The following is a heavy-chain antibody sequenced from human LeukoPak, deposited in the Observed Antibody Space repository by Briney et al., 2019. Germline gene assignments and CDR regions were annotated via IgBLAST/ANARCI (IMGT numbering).Heavy chain of an antibody. V-gene: IGHV3-30*02. J-gene: IGHJ4*02. Sequence: GGSLRLSCAASGFMFTHHGMHWVRQAPGKGLEWVAFIRYDGSNKYYADSVKGRFTISRDNSKNTLYLQMNSLRAEDTAVYYCVRSIEAAGTNYFDYWGQGTLVTVSS. D-gene: IGHD6-13*01. CDR3: VRSIEAAGTNYFDY. CDR2: IRYDGSNK. CDR1: GFMFTHHG.